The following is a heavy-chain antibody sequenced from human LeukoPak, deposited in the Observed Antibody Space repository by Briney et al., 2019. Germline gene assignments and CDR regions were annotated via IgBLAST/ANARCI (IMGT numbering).Heavy chain of an antibody. CDR3: ARAGQWLKENWFDP. D-gene: IGHD6-19*01. J-gene: IGHJ5*02. V-gene: IGHV3-74*01. CDR1: GFTFRSYW. Sequence: TGGSLRLSCAASGFTFRSYWMHWVRQAPGKGLVWVSRISGDGTSTTYADSVKGRFTISRDNTKNALYLQMNSLRAEDTAVYYCARAGQWLKENWFDPWGQGTLVTVSS. CDR2: ISGDGTST.